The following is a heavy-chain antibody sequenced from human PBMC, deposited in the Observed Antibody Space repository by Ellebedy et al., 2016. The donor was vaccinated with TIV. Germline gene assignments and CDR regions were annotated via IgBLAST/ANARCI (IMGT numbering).Heavy chain of an antibody. CDR3: TRSGELDS. J-gene: IGHJ4*02. Sequence: PGGSLRLSCVASGSTFDDDWMTWVRQPPGKGLEWVANIKKDGSENYYVDSVRGRCTISRDDAMSSLFLQMNSLSAEDTAVYYCTRSGELDSWGQGILVTVSS. CDR1: GSTFDDDW. D-gene: IGHD1-26*01. V-gene: IGHV3-7*01. CDR2: IKKDGSEN.